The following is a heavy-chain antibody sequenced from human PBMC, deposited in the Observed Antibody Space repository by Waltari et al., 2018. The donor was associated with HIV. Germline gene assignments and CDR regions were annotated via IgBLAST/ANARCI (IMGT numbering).Heavy chain of an antibody. J-gene: IGHJ4*02. Sequence: QLQLQESGPGLVKPSETLSLTCTVSGGSISSSSYYWGWIRQPPGQGLEWIGSIYYSGSTYYNPSLKSRVTISVDTSKNQFSLKLSSVTAADTAVYYCARHGSEYYDILTGYYVSGYFDYWGQGTLVTVSS. D-gene: IGHD3-9*01. CDR2: IYYSGST. CDR3: ARHGSEYYDILTGYYVSGYFDY. V-gene: IGHV4-39*01. CDR1: GGSISSSSYY.